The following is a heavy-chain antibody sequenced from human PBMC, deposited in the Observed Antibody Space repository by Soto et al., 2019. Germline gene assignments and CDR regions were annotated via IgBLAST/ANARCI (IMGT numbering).Heavy chain of an antibody. Sequence: PSETLSLTCAVYGGSFSGYYWSWIRQPPGKGLEWIGEINHSGSTNYNPSLKSRVTISVDTSKNQSSLNLSSVTAADTAVYYCARGRVRYSSSRGNYYYYYGMDVWGQGTTVTVSS. D-gene: IGHD6-6*01. V-gene: IGHV4-34*01. CDR1: GGSFSGYY. CDR3: ARGRVRYSSSRGNYYYYYGMDV. J-gene: IGHJ6*02. CDR2: INHSGST.